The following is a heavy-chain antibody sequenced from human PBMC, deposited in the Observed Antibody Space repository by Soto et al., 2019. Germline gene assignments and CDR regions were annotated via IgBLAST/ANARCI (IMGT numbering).Heavy chain of an antibody. D-gene: IGHD2-2*01. Sequence: QVQLVQSGAEVKKPGASVKVSCKDSGYTFTSYGISWVRQAPGQGLEGMGWSSAYNGNTNYAQKLQGRVTMTTDTSTSTAYMEMRSLRSDDTAVYYCARDSPGGYCSSTSCYDVYYYYYMDVWGKGTTVTVSS. V-gene: IGHV1-18*01. CDR2: SSAYNGNT. CDR1: GYTFTSYG. CDR3: ARDSPGGYCSSTSCYDVYYYYYMDV. J-gene: IGHJ6*03.